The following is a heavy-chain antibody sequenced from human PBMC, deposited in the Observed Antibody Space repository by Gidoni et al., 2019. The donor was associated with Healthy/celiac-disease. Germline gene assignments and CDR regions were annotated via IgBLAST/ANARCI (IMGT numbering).Heavy chain of an antibody. J-gene: IGHJ4*02. CDR2: IWYDGSNK. CDR3: ARDRQDFWSGYYTGGYFDY. D-gene: IGHD3-3*01. Sequence: QVQLVESGGGVVQPGRSRRLSCAASGFPFSSYGMHWVRQAPGKGLEWVAVIWYDGSNKYYADSVKGRVTISRDNSKNTLYLQMNSLRAEDTAVYYCARDRQDFWSGYYTGGYFDYWGRGTLVTVSS. CDR1: GFPFSSYG. V-gene: IGHV3-33*01.